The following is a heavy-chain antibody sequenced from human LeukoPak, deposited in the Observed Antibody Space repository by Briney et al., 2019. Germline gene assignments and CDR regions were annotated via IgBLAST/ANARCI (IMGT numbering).Heavy chain of an antibody. CDR2: IYYSGST. CDR1: GGSISSSSYY. D-gene: IGHD3-22*01. V-gene: IGHV4-39*07. Sequence: PSETLSLTCTVSGGSISSSSYYWGWIRQPPGKGLEWIGSIYYSGSTYYNPSLKSRVTISVDTSKNQFSLKLSSVTAADTAVYYCARDSTYYSDYRGSYGYDGQTFDYWGQGTLVTVSS. CDR3: ARDSTYYSDYRGSYGYDGQTFDY. J-gene: IGHJ4*02.